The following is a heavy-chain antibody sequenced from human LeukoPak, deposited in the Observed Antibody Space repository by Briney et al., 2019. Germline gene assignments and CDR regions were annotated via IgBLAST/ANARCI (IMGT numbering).Heavy chain of an antibody. D-gene: IGHD6-13*01. Sequence: SVKVSCKASGGTFSSYAIRWVRQAPGQGLEWMGGIIPIFGTANYAQKFQGRVTITADESTSTAYMELSSLRSEDTAVYYCASGIAAAGNNYYCYYGMDVWGQGTTVTVSS. V-gene: IGHV1-69*13. CDR2: IIPIFGTA. CDR3: ASGIAAAGNNYYCYYGMDV. J-gene: IGHJ6*02. CDR1: GGTFSSYA.